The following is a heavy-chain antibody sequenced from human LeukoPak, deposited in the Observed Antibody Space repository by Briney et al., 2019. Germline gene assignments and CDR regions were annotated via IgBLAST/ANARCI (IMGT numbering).Heavy chain of an antibody. CDR3: ARGGEYYYDSSGYYYYH. J-gene: IGHJ5*02. CDR2: MNHSGST. D-gene: IGHD3-22*01. V-gene: IGHV4-34*01. Sequence: SETLSLTCAVYGGSFSGYYWSWIRQPPGKGLEWIGEMNHSGSTNYNPSLKSRVTISVVTSKNQFSLKLSSVTAADTAVYYCARGGEYYYDSSGYYYYHWGQGTLVTVSS. CDR1: GGSFSGYY.